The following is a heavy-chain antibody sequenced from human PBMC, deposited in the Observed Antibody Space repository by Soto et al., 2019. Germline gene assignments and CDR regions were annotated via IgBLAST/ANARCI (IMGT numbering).Heavy chain of an antibody. V-gene: IGHV3-30-3*01. CDR1: GFTFSGVG. D-gene: IGHD3-3*01. CDR2: ISYDGSNK. Sequence: GSLRLRRGASGFTFSGVGVHRVRKTPGKGLEGVAVISYDGSNKYYADSVKGRFTISRDNSKNTLYLQMNSLRAEETAVYYCARDLARMIFGVVITNPYYYYHGMDVWGQGTTVTVSS. CDR3: ARDLARMIFGVVITNPYYYYHGMDV. J-gene: IGHJ6*02.